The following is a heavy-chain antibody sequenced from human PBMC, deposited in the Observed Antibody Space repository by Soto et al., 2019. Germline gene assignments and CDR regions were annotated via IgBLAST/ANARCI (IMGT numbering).Heavy chain of an antibody. D-gene: IGHD6-19*01. J-gene: IGHJ5*02. CDR1: GYTFTSYG. Sequence: QVQLVQSGAEVKKPGASVKVSCKASGYTFTSYGISWVRQAPGQGLEWMGWISAYDGNTNYAQKLQGRVTMTTDTSTSTADMELRSLRSDDTAVYYCAREVVRVAGTRWFDPWGQGTLVTVSS. V-gene: IGHV1-18*01. CDR3: AREVVRVAGTRWFDP. CDR2: ISAYDGNT.